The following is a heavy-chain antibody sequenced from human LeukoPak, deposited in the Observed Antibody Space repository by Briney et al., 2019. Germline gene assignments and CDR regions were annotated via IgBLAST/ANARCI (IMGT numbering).Heavy chain of an antibody. CDR2: IYYGGST. V-gene: IGHV4-59*08. CDR3: ARQTYYYDSSGYYYMRFDY. Sequence: SETLSLTCTVSGGSISGYYWSWIRQPPGKGLEWIGYIYYGGSTNYNPSLKSRVTISVDTSKNQFSLKLSSVTAADTAVYYCARQTYYYDSSGYYYMRFDYWGQGTLVTVSS. J-gene: IGHJ4*02. D-gene: IGHD3-22*01. CDR1: GGSISGYY.